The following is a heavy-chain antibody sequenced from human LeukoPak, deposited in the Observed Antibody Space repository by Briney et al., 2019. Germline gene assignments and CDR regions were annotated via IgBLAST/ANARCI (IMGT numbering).Heavy chain of an antibody. CDR2: IYYSGST. J-gene: IGHJ4*02. CDR3: ARARGYSGNDRFDY. V-gene: IGHV4-59*01. Sequence: SETRSLTCTVSGDSINNYYWSWIRQPPGKGLEWIGYIYYSGSTNYNPSLKSRVTIPVDTSKNQFSLKLSSVTAADTAMYYCARARGYSGNDRFDYWGQGTLVTVSS. CDR1: GDSINNYY. D-gene: IGHD5-12*01.